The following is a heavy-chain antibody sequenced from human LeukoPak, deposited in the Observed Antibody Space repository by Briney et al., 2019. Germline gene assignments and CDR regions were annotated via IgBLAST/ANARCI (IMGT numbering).Heavy chain of an antibody. V-gene: IGHV4-39*01. J-gene: IGHJ6*04. CDR3: ARLSMLGYCSGGSCSLAMDV. CDR2: MYYSGST. D-gene: IGHD2-15*01. CDR1: GGSISSSSYY. Sequence: SETLSLTCTVSGGSISSSSYYWGWIRQPPGKGLEWIGSMYYSGSTYYNPSLKSRVTISGDTSKNQFSLKLSSVTAADTAVYYCARLSMLGYCSGGSCSLAMDVWGKGTTVTISS.